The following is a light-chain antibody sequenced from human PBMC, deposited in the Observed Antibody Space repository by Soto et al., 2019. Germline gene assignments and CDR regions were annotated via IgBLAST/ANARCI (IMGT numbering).Light chain of an antibody. CDR2: AAS. V-gene: IGKV1-17*01. J-gene: IGKJ1*01. CDR3: SQHNAYPRT. CDR1: QGVGNE. Sequence: DIQMTQSPSSLAASVGDRVIITCRASQGVGNEVGWYQQKPGKAPKRLIYAASTLQSGTPSRFSGSGSWTEFTLTISSLQPEDFATYFCSQHNAYPRTFGQGTRV.